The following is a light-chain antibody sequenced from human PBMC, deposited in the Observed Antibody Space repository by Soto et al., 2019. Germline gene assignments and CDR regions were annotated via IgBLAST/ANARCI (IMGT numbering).Light chain of an antibody. CDR1: QGISSY. CDR2: AAS. Sequence: AIRMTQSPSSLSASTGDRVTITCRASQGISSYLAWYQQKPGKAPRLLIYAASTLQSGVPSRFSGSGSGTDFTLTISCLQAEDFATYYSQQANSFPLTFGGGTKVDIK. J-gene: IGKJ4*01. CDR3: QQANSFPLT. V-gene: IGKV1-8*01.